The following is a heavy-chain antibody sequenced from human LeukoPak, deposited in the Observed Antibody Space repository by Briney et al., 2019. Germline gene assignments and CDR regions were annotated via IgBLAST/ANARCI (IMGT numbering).Heavy chain of an antibody. J-gene: IGHJ6*02. CDR1: DFSFSNYG. CDR2: ILYDGDNK. Sequence: GGSLRLSCAASDFSFSNYGMHWVRQAPGKGLEWVAVILYDGDNKHYAESVKGRFTISRDNSNNMLYLQMNSLRPEDTAVYYCAKDRLFGSGLNGPHYYYGMDVWGQGTTVTVSS. CDR3: AKDRLFGSGLNGPHYYYGMDV. D-gene: IGHD1-26*01. V-gene: IGHV3-30*18.